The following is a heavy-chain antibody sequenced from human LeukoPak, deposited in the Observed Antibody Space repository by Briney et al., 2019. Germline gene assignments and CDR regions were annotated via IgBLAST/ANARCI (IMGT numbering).Heavy chain of an antibody. CDR3: ATLRLNWNDVFY. CDR2: IYYSGIT. Sequence: SETLSLTCSVSGGSMRHVVYYWGWIRQPPGKGLEWIGSIYYSGITYYNPSLKSRVTISVDTSKNQFSLNPTSLTAGDTVVYYCATLRLNWNDVFYWGQGSLVTVSS. J-gene: IGHJ4*02. D-gene: IGHD1-1*01. V-gene: IGHV4-39*01. CDR1: GGSMRHVVYY.